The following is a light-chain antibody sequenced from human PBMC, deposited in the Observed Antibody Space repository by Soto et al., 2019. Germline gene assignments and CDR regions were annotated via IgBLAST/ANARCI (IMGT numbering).Light chain of an antibody. CDR2: GNT. Sequence: QSLLTQPPSVSGAPVQRVTISCSGSSSDIWAGFDVHWYQHLPGTAPKLLIYGNTNRPSGFPGRFSGSKSGTSASLVISGLQAEDEAAYYCHSHENSRTXFYDLGTGTKVXV. CDR1: SSDIWAGFD. J-gene: IGLJ1*01. CDR3: HSHENSRTXFYD. V-gene: IGLV1-40*01.